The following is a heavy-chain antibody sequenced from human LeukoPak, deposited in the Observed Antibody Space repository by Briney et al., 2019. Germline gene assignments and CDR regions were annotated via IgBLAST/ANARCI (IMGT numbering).Heavy chain of an antibody. J-gene: IGHJ4*02. CDR3: AKGPRQQLVTRFDN. CDR2: ISASGGST. V-gene: IGHV3-23*01. Sequence: GGSLRLSCAASGXTFSTHAMSWVRQAPGKGLESVSDISASGGSTYYADSVKGRFTVSRDNSKNTLYLQMSSLRADDTAVYYCAKGPRQQLVTRFDNWGQGTLVTVSS. D-gene: IGHD6-13*01. CDR1: GXTFSTHA.